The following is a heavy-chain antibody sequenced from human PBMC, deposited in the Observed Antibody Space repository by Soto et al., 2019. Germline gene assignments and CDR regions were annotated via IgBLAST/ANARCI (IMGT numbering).Heavy chain of an antibody. Sequence: SETLSLTCTVSGGSISSYYWSWIRQPPGKGLEWIGYIYYSGSTNYNPSLKSRVTISVDMSKNQFSLKLSSVTAADTAVYYCARGLTYYYDSSGYYEGYYFDYWGQGTLVTV. D-gene: IGHD3-22*01. CDR2: IYYSGST. V-gene: IGHV4-59*01. J-gene: IGHJ4*02. CDR1: GGSISSYY. CDR3: ARGLTYYYDSSGYYEGYYFDY.